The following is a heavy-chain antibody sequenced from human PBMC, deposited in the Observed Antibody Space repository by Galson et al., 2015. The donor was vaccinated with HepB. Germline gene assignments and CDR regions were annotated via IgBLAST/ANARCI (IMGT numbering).Heavy chain of an antibody. CDR3: ARGKDYGDYGWDY. D-gene: IGHD4-17*01. CDR1: GFTFSDYY. CDR2: ISGRGTII. V-gene: IGHV3-11*01. J-gene: IGHJ4*02. Sequence: SLRLSCAASGFTFSDYYMSWIRQAPGKGLEWVSYISGRGTIIYYADSVKGRFTISSDNAKNSLYLQMNSLRTEDTAVYYCARGKDYGDYGWDYWGQGTLVTVSS.